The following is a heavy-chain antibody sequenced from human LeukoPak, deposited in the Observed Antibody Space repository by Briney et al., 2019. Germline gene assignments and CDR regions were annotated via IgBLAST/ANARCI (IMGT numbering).Heavy chain of an antibody. Sequence: GASVKVPCMASGYTFTGYYMHWVRQAPGQGLEWMGRINPNSGGTNYAQKFQGRVTMTRDTSISTAYMELSRLRSDDTAVYYCARGDRFSSSWYKDFDYWGQGTLVTVSS. D-gene: IGHD6-13*01. CDR3: ARGDRFSSSWYKDFDY. V-gene: IGHV1-2*06. CDR1: GYTFTGYY. J-gene: IGHJ4*02. CDR2: INPNSGGT.